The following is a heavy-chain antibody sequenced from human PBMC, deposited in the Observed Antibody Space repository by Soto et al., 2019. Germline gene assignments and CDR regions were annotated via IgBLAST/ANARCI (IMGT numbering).Heavy chain of an antibody. CDR3: ARGKPGHYHSSGVFDY. CDR1: GGSISSGDYY. CDR2: IYYSGST. V-gene: IGHV4-30-4*01. D-gene: IGHD3-22*01. Sequence: PSETLSLTCTVSGGSISSGDYYWSWIRQPPGKGLEWIGYIYYSGSTYYNPSLKSRVTISVDTSKNQFSLKLSSVTAADTAVYYCARGKPGHYHSSGVFDYWGQGTLVTVSS. J-gene: IGHJ4*02.